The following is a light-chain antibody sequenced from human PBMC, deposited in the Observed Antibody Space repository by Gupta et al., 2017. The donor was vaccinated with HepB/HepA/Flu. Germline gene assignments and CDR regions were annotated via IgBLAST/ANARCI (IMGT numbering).Light chain of an antibody. Sequence: DIQMTQSPSSLSASVGDRVTITCRASQSISSYLNWYQQKPGKAPKLLIYAASSLQSGVPSRFSGRGSGTDFTLTISRLQPEDFATYYCQQSDSTSWTFGQGTKVEIK. CDR3: QQSDSTSWT. J-gene: IGKJ1*01. CDR1: QSISSY. V-gene: IGKV1-39*01. CDR2: AAS.